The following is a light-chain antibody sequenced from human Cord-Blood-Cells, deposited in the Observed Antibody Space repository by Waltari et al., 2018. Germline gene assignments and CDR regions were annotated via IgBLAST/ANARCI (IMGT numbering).Light chain of an antibody. CDR2: STN. V-gene: IGLV1-44*01. CDR1: RPNIGSNP. Sequence: QSVLPQPPSPSRTTGLRVPIPCSGRRPNIGSNPVHWYQQLPGTAPKLLIYSTNQRPSGVPDRFAGAKSGTSASLAISGLQSEDEADYYCAAWDDSLNGVFGGGTKLTVL. CDR3: AAWDDSLNGV. J-gene: IGLJ2*01.